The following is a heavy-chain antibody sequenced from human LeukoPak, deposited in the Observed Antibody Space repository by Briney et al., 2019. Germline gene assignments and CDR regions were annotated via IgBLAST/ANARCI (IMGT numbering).Heavy chain of an antibody. V-gene: IGHV1-2*02. CDR2: ITPNSGGT. Sequence: ASVNVSFKASGYTFSDYYIHWVRQAPGQGLDWMGWITPNSGGTKYAQRFQGRVTMNRDTSISTAYMDLSSLGSDDTAVFYCVRKSATRRTSEFDYWGQGTPVTVSS. CDR1: GYTFSDYY. CDR3: VRKSATRRTSEFDY. D-gene: IGHD2-15*01. J-gene: IGHJ4*02.